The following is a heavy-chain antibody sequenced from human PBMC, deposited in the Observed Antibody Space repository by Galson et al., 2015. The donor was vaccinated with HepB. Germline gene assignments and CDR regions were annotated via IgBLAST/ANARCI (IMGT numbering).Heavy chain of an antibody. CDR3: VKDRYCSSTSCYGWHYFDY. V-gene: IGHV3-64D*06. Sequence: SLRLSCAASGFTFSSYAMLWVRQAPGKGLEYVSAISSNGGSTYYADSVKGRFTISRDNSKNTLYLQMSSLRAEDTAVYYCVKDRYCSSTSCYGWHYFDYWGQGTLVTVSS. D-gene: IGHD2-2*01. CDR1: GFTFSSYA. CDR2: ISSNGGST. J-gene: IGHJ4*02.